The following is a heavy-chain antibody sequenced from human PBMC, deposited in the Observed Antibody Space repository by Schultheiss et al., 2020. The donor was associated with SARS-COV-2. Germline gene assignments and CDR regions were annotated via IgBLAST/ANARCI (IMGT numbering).Heavy chain of an antibody. Sequence: SETLSLTCTVSGGSISSGDYYWSWIRQPPGKGLEWIGEINHSGSTNYNTSLKSRVTISVDTSKNQFSLKLSSVTTADTAVYYCARDMYDFWSGYCLYWGQGTLVTVSS. V-gene: IGHV4-61*08. CDR2: INHSGST. J-gene: IGHJ4*02. D-gene: IGHD3-3*01. CDR1: GGSISSGDYY. CDR3: ARDMYDFWSGYCLY.